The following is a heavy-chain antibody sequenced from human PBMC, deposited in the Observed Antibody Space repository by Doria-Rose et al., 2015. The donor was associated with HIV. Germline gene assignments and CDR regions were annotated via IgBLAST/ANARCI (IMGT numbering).Heavy chain of an antibody. CDR1: GVSLSSPGMG. CDR2: IFSDDER. Sequence: SGPVLVKPTETLTLTCTVSGVSLSSPGMGVSWIRQPPGKALAWLAYIFSDDERSYKTSLKSRLTISRGTSKSQVVLTMTDMDPVDTATYYCARIKSSRWYHKYYFDFWGQGTLVIVSA. J-gene: IGHJ4*02. V-gene: IGHV2-26*01. D-gene: IGHD6-13*01. CDR3: ARIKSSRWYHKYYFDF.